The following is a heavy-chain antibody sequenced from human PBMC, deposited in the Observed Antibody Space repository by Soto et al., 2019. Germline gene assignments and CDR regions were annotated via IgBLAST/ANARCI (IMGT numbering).Heavy chain of an antibody. J-gene: IGHJ6*02. V-gene: IGHV4-34*01. D-gene: IGHD3-3*01. CDR3: ARGYYDFWNYGMDV. CDR1: GGSFSSYF. Sequence: PSETLSLTCAAYGGSFSSYFWSWIRQPPGKGLEWIGEINHSGSTNYNPSLKSRVTISVDTSKNQFSLKLSSVTAADTAVYYCARGYYDFWNYGMDVWGQGTTVTVS. CDR2: INHSGST.